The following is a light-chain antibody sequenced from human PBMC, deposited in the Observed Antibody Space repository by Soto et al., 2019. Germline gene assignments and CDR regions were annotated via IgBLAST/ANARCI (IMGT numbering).Light chain of an antibody. CDR2: WAS. CDR1: QTVFYTTNNKDY. Sequence: DIVMTQSPDSLAVSLGERATFNCRSSQTVFYTTNNKDYLAWYQQKRGQPPKLLISWASTRESGVPDRFSGSGSGTNFTLTISSLQADDVAVYYCHQYYRLPLTFGGGTKADIK. V-gene: IGKV4-1*01. J-gene: IGKJ4*01. CDR3: HQYYRLPLT.